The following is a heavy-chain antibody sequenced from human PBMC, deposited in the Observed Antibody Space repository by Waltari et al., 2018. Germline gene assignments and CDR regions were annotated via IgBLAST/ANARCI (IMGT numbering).Heavy chain of an antibody. J-gene: IGHJ5*02. D-gene: IGHD5-12*01. V-gene: IGHV1-69*13. CDR1: GVTFSRLA. CDR3: ARDFGGGYGDSHYYFDP. Sequence: QVQLVQSGAEVKKPGSSVKVSCKASGVTFSRLAMSWGRQAPGQGLEWMGGIIPYFETSSYAQKFQGRVTMTADESTSTVYMELRSLRPGDTTVYYCARDFGGGYGDSHYYFDPWGEGTLVTVSS. CDR2: IIPYFETS.